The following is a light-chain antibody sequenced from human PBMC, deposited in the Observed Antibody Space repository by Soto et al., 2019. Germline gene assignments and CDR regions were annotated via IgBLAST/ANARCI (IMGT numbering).Light chain of an antibody. V-gene: IGLV2-14*01. CDR3: VSYIESSLTHWV. Sequence: QSALTQPASVSGSPGQSITISCTGTYTDVGGYNRVSWYQHHAGKGPKMLNFEVDNRPSGISDRFSGSKSGDTASLTISDLQAEDEADYYCVSYIESSLTHWVFGGGTKVTVL. CDR1: YTDVGGYNR. J-gene: IGLJ3*02. CDR2: EVD.